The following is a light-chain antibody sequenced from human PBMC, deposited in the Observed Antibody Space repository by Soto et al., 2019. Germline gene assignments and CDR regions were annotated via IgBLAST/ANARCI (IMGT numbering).Light chain of an antibody. J-gene: IGLJ3*02. CDR2: DVN. CDR1: SSDVGVYNF. CDR3: SSYGGSNNLL. Sequence: QSALTQPPSASGSPGQSVTISCTGTSSDVGVYNFVSWYQQRPGKAPKLMIYDVNKRPSGVPDRFSGSKSGSTASLTVSGLQAEDEADYYCSSYGGSNNLLFGGGTQLTVL. V-gene: IGLV2-8*01.